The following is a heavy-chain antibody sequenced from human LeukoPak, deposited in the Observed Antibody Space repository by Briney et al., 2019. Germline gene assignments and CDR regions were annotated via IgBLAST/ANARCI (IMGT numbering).Heavy chain of an antibody. V-gene: IGHV3-21*01. CDR1: GFTFSSYS. D-gene: IGHD2-15*01. J-gene: IGHJ5*02. CDR2: ISSSSSYI. CDR3: ARDPDVHGWSNWFDP. Sequence: GGSLRLSCAASGFTFSSYSMNWVRQAPGKGLEWVSSISSSSSYIYYADSVKGRFTISRDNAKNSLYLQMNSLRAEDTAVYYCARDPDVHGWSNWFDPWGQGTLVTVSS.